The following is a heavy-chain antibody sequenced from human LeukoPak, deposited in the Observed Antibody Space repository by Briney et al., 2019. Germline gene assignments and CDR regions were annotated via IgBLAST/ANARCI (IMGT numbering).Heavy chain of an antibody. V-gene: IGHV3-30-3*01. CDR3: ARDHKIVVVLEGYYYYYGMGV. CDR2: ISYDGSNK. CDR1: GFTFSSYA. D-gene: IGHD2-15*01. Sequence: PGRSLRLSCAASGFTFSSYAMHWVRQAPGKGLEWVAVISYDGSNKYYADSVKGRFTISRDNSKNTLYLQMNSLRAEDTAVYYCARDHKIVVVLEGYYYYYGMGVWGERAPVTVSS. J-gene: IGHJ6*04.